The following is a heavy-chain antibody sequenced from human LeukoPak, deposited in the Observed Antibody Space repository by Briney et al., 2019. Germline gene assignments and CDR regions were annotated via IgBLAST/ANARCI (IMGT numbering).Heavy chain of an antibody. CDR2: ISGNVDYI. Sequence: GGSLRLSCAASGLTFSSYAMSWVRQAPGKGLEWVSGISGNVDYIYYADSVKGRFTISRDNSKNTLYLQMNSLRAEDTAVYYCAKDPRFSYCSSTSCAYAFDIWGQGTMVTVSS. V-gene: IGHV3-23*01. CDR3: AKDPRFSYCSSTSCAYAFDI. D-gene: IGHD2-2*01. J-gene: IGHJ3*02. CDR1: GLTFSSYA.